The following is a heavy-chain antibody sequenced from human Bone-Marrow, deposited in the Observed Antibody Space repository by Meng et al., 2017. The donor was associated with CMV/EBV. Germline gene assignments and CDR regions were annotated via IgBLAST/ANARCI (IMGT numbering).Heavy chain of an antibody. CDR1: GGSASSGSSY. Sequence: SETLSLTCTVSGGSASSGSSYWSWIRQPPGKGLEWIGYIYYSGSTNYNPTLKSRVTISVDTSKNQFSLKLSCVTAADTAVYYCARDRGSDYDFWSGYPHYYYYYGMDVWGQGTTVTVSS. D-gene: IGHD3-3*01. J-gene: IGHJ6*02. V-gene: IGHV4-61*01. CDR3: ARDRGSDYDFWSGYPHYYYYYGMDV. CDR2: IYYSGST.